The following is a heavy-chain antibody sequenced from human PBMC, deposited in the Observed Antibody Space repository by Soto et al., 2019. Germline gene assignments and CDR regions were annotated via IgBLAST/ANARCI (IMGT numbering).Heavy chain of an antibody. CDR1: GGSISSSSYY. Sequence: PLETLSLTCTVSGGSISSSSYYWGWIRQPPGKGLEWIGSIYYSGSTYYNPSLKSRVTISVETSKNQFSLKLSSVTAADTAVYYCASAGMDVWGQGTTVTVSS. V-gene: IGHV4-39*01. CDR2: IYYSGST. J-gene: IGHJ6*02. CDR3: ASAGMDV.